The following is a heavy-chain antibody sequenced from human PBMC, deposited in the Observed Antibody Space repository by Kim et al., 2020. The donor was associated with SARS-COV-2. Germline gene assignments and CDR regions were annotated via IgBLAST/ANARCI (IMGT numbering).Heavy chain of an antibody. V-gene: IGHV1-18*01. CDR2: ISGYNGKT. D-gene: IGHD3-10*01. J-gene: IGHJ6*02. CDR1: GYTFTSDG. Sequence: ASVKVSCKASGYTFTSDGISWVRQAPGQGLEWMGWISGYNGKTNYAQKVQGRVTMTTDTSTSTAYMELRSLRSDDTAMYYCARDDGSRSYRMDVWGQGTTVSVSS. CDR3: ARDDGSRSYRMDV.